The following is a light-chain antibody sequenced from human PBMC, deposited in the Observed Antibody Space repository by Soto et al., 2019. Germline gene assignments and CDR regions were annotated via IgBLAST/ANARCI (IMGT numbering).Light chain of an antibody. V-gene: IGKV3-15*01. Sequence: EIVLTQSPATLSLSPGDRVTLSCRASQSIGTNLLWLQQSPGQPPRLLISGASDRVAGVPDRFSGSGSGTDFTLTISGLQSEDCAVYYCQQYAGWPRTFGQGTKLEIK. J-gene: IGKJ2*01. CDR2: GAS. CDR3: QQYAGWPRT. CDR1: QSIGTN.